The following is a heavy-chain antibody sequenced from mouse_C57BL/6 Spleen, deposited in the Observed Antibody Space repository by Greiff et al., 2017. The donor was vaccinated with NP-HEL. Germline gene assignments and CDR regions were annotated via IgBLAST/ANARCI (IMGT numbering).Heavy chain of an antibody. D-gene: IGHD4-1*01. J-gene: IGHJ4*01. Sequence: QVQLQQSGPELVKPGASVKISCKASGYSSTSSYIHWVKQRPGQGLEWIGWLYPGSGNTKYNEKFKGKATLTADTSSSPAYMQLSGLTSEDSAVYYCARSGGTGAMDYWGQGTSVTVSS. CDR2: LYPGSGNT. V-gene: IGHV1-66*01. CDR1: GYSSTSSY. CDR3: ARSGGTGAMDY.